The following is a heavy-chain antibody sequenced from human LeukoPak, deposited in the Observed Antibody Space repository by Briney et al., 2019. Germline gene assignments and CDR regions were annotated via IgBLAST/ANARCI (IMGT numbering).Heavy chain of an antibody. Sequence: GGSLRLSCAASGFTVSSNYMSWVRQAPEKGLEWVSVIYGGGSRYYADSVKGRFTISRDDSKNTVYLQMNSLRDEDTAVYYCARRLGYCGSTGCFANAMDIWGKGTTVTVSS. CDR2: IYGGGSR. CDR3: ARRLGYCGSTGCFANAMDI. D-gene: IGHD2-2*01. CDR1: GFTVSSNY. J-gene: IGHJ6*04. V-gene: IGHV3-53*01.